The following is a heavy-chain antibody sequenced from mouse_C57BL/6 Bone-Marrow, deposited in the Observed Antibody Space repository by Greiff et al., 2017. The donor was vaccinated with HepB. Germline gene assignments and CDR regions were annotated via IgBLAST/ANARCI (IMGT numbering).Heavy chain of an antibody. CDR1: GFSINSDCY. Sequence: EVKLVESGPSLVRPSQTLSLTCTVTGFSINSDCYWIWIRQFPGNKLEYIGYTFYSGITYYNPSLESRTYITRDTSKNQFSLKWSSVTTEDTATYYCARGTAQARDYAMDYWGQGTSVTVSS. CDR3: ARGTAQARDYAMDY. D-gene: IGHD3-2*02. J-gene: IGHJ4*01. CDR2: TFYSGIT. V-gene: IGHV3-3*01.